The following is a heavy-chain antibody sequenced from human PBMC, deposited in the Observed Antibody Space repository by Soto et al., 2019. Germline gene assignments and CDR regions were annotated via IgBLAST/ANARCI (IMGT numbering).Heavy chain of an antibody. D-gene: IGHD2-21*01. V-gene: IGHV3-15*05. CDR1: GFTFNSAW. J-gene: IGHJ1*01. CDR3: VSAVIY. CDR2: IKSNSDGGTV. Sequence: PGGSLRLSCAASGFTFNSAWMNWVRQAPGKGLEWVGRIKSNSDGGTVDYAASVKGRFTISRDDSKSTLYLQMNSLTIEDTAVYYCVSAVIYWGQGTLVTVSS.